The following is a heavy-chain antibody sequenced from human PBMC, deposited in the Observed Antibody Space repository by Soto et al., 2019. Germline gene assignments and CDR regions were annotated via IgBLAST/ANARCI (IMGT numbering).Heavy chain of an antibody. CDR2: ISGSGGST. CDR1: GFTFSSYA. J-gene: IGHJ5*02. V-gene: IGHV3-23*01. D-gene: IGHD3-3*01. CDR3: AKDGQYDFWGWFDP. Sequence: GGFLRLSCAASGFTFSSYAMSWVRQAPGKGLEWVSAISGSGGSTYYADSVKGRFTISRDNSKNTLYLQMNSLRAEDTAVYYCAKDGQYDFWGWFDPWGQGTLVTVSS.